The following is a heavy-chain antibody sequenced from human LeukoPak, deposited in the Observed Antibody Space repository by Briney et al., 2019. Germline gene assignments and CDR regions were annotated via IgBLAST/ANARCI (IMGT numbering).Heavy chain of an antibody. CDR2: IGTAGDT. D-gene: IGHD6-6*01. CDR1: GFTFSSYD. V-gene: IGHV3-13*01. J-gene: IGHJ6*03. CDR3: ARAVSSSSVVWYYYYYMDV. Sequence: GGSLRLPCAASGFTFSSYDMHWVRQATGKGLEWVSAIGTAGDTYYPGSVKGRFTISRENAKNSLYLQMNSLRAGDTAVYYCARAVSSSSVVWYYYYYMDVWGKGTTVTVSS.